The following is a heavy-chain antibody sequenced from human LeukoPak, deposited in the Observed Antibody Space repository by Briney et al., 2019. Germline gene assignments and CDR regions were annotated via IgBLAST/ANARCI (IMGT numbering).Heavy chain of an antibody. CDR1: GGSISTGSYY. CDR3: ARVTTGGYYNC. D-gene: IGHD3-22*01. J-gene: IGHJ4*01. V-gene: IGHV4-61*02. Sequence: PSQTLSLTCTVSGGSISTGSYYWSWSRQPAGKGLEWIGRIYTSGSTNYNPSLKSRVTISVDTSKNQFSLKLSSVTAADTAVYYCARVTTGGYYNCWGHGTLVTVSS. CDR2: IYTSGST.